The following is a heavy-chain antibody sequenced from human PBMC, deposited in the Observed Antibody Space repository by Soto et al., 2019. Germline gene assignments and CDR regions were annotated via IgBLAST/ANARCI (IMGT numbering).Heavy chain of an antibody. D-gene: IGHD3-3*01. CDR2: IYYSGST. V-gene: IGHV4-59*01. Sequence: SSETLSLSCTVSGGSISSYYWSWIRQPPGKGLEWIGYIYYSGSTNYNPSLKSRVTISVDTSKNQFSLKLSSVTAADTAVYYCARDTKYDFWSGYYSWFYPWGQGTLVTVSS. J-gene: IGHJ5*02. CDR1: GGSISSYY. CDR3: ARDTKYDFWSGYYSWFYP.